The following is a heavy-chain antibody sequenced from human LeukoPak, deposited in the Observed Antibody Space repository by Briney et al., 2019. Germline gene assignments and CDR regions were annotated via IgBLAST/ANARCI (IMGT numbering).Heavy chain of an antibody. CDR1: GFTFSSYE. CDR3: ARDLPYYYDSSGYYPNWFDP. V-gene: IGHV3-48*03. Sequence: GGSLRLSCAASGFTFSSYEMNWVRQAPGKGLEWVSYISSSGSTIYYADSVKGRFTISRDNAKNSLYLQMNSLRAEDTAVYYCARDLPYYYDSSGYYPNWFDPWGQGTLVTVSS. CDR2: ISSSGSTI. J-gene: IGHJ5*02. D-gene: IGHD3-22*01.